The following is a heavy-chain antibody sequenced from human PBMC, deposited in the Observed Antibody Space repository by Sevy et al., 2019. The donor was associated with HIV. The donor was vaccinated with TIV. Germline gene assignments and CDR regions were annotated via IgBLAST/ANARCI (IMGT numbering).Heavy chain of an antibody. V-gene: IGHV3-72*01. J-gene: IGHJ4*02. CDR1: GFTFSDYY. Sequence: GESLKISCAASGFTFSDYYMDWLRQAPGKGLEWVGRIRNKANSYTTEFAASVKGRFTISRDDSKNSLYLQIHSPKTDHTAVYYCARVMRRLLWWSLDSWGQGTQVAVSS. CDR2: IRNKANSYTT. CDR3: ARVMRRLLWWSLDS. D-gene: IGHD2-21*01.